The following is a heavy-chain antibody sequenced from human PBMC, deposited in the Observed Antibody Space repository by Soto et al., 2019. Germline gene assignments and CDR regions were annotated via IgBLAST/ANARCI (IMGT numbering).Heavy chain of an antibody. CDR2: ISSSSSYI. V-gene: IGHV3-21*01. J-gene: IGHJ6*02. Sequence: GESLKISCAASGFTFSSYSMNWVRQAPGKGLEWVSSISSSSSYIYYADSVKGRFTISRDNAKNSLYLQMNSLRAGDTAVYYCARDSRPLAYGMDVWGQGTTVTVSS. CDR3: ARDSRPLAYGMDV. D-gene: IGHD3-16*02. CDR1: GFTFSSYS.